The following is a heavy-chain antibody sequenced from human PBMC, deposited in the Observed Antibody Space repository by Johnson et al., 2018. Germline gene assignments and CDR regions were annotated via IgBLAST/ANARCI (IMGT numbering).Heavy chain of an antibody. Sequence: VQLVESGGGFVQPGGSLRLSCAVSGFTFSSNNMNWVRQAPGKGLEWISYTSGSSTTIDYADSVKGRFTISRDNSKNTLYLQMNSRRAEDPAVYYCAKVHYDSSGYYRQYFQHWGQGTLVTVSS. D-gene: IGHD3-22*01. V-gene: IGHV3-48*01. J-gene: IGHJ1*01. CDR1: GFTFSSNN. CDR3: AKVHYDSSGYYRQYFQH. CDR2: TSGSSTTI.